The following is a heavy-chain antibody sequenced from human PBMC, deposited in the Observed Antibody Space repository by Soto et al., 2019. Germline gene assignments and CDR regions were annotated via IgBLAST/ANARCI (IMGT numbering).Heavy chain of an antibody. CDR1: GGSFSGYY. CDR2: INHSGST. Sequence: SETLSLTCAVYGGSFSGYYWSWIRQPPGKGLEWIGEINHSGSTNYNPSLKSRVTISVDTSKNQFSLKLSSVTAADTAVYYCASKGGIAAADHPPRSDNWFDPWGQGTLVTVSS. D-gene: IGHD6-13*01. J-gene: IGHJ5*02. V-gene: IGHV4-34*01. CDR3: ASKGGIAAADHPPRSDNWFDP.